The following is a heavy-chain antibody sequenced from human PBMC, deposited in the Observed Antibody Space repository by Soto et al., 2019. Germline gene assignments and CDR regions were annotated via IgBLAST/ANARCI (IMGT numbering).Heavy chain of an antibody. CDR1: GGTFSSYA. V-gene: IGHV1-69*13. Sequence: SVKVSCKASGGTFSSYAISWVRQAPGQGLEWMGGIIPIFGTANYAQKFQGRVTITADESTSTAYMELSSLRSEDTAVYYCAREADFWSGYYGMDVWGQGTTVTVSS. J-gene: IGHJ6*02. D-gene: IGHD3-3*01. CDR3: AREADFWSGYYGMDV. CDR2: IIPIFGTA.